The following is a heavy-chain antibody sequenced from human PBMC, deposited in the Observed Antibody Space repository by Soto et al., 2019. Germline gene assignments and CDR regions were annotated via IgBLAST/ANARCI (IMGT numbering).Heavy chain of an antibody. Sequence: QVQLVQSGAELKKPGASVKVSCKASGYTFTTYAISWVRQAPGQGLEWMGWSSAYNGNTKYAQNLQGRVTMTTDTSTGTAYMELRSPRSDDTAVYYCTGYGPPFDYWGQGTLVTVSS. D-gene: IGHD5-12*01. J-gene: IGHJ4*02. V-gene: IGHV1-18*01. CDR3: TGYGPPFDY. CDR2: SSAYNGNT. CDR1: GYTFTTYA.